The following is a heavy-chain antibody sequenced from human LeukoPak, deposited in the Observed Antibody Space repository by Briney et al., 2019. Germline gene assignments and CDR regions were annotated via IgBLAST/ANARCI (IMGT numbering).Heavy chain of an antibody. Sequence: SGGSLRLSCAASGFTFRGYSLSWVRQAPGKGLAWVSFITSTSSDMLYADSVKGRFTVSRDNAKNTLYLQMDSLTAEDTAVYFCARVAGHYFDYWGQGSLVTVSS. CDR3: ARVAGHYFDY. CDR1: GFTFRGYS. J-gene: IGHJ4*02. CDR2: ITSTSSDM. V-gene: IGHV3-21*04.